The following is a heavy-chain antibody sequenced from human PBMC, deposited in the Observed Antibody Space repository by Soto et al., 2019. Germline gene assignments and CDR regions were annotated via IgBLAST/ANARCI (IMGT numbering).Heavy chain of an antibody. CDR1: GYTFTSYD. V-gene: IGHV1-8*01. Sequence: QVQLVQSGAEVKKPGASVKVSCKASGYTFTSYDINWVRQATGQGLEWMGWMNPNSGNTGYAQKFQGRVTKTRNTSISTAYMELSSLRSEDTAVYYCARGRNYDYIWGSYRLYYFDYWGQGTLVTVSS. D-gene: IGHD3-16*02. CDR2: MNPNSGNT. CDR3: ARGRNYDYIWGSYRLYYFDY. J-gene: IGHJ4*02.